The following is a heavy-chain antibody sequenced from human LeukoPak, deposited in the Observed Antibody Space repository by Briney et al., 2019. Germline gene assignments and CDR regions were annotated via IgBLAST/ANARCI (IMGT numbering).Heavy chain of an antibody. CDR1: GFPFSNYG. Sequence: PGGSLRLSCAASGFPFSNYGMHWVRQAPGKGLEWVARLVYDERSDYANSVKGRFSISRDNSKNTLFLDMSDLRVEDTAVYYCARDLSAAFDFWGQGVLVTVSS. V-gene: IGHV3-33*05. J-gene: IGHJ4*02. CDR3: ARDLSAAFDF. D-gene: IGHD6-19*01. CDR2: LVYDERS.